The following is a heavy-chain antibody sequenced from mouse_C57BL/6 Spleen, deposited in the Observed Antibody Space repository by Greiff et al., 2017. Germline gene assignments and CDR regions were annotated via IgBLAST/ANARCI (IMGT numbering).Heavy chain of an antibody. CDR2: ISYSGST. D-gene: IGHD1-1*01. J-gene: IGHJ1*03. CDR3: ARLDTTVVADWYFDV. Sequence: EVQLKESGPGLAKPSQTLSLTCSVTGYSITSDYWNWIRKFPGNKLEYMGYISYSGSTYYNPSLKSRISITRDTSKNQYYLQLNSVTTEDTATYYCARLDTTVVADWYFDVWGTGTTVTVSS. CDR1: GYSITSDY. V-gene: IGHV3-8*01.